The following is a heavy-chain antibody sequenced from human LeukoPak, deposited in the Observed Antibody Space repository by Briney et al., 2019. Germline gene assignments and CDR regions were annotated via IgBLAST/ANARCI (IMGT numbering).Heavy chain of an antibody. CDR2: ISLSGLT. J-gene: IGHJ4*02. V-gene: IGHV4-4*02. CDR1: GGSISNTNW. CDR3: SRENGAFSPFGY. D-gene: IGHD2-8*01. Sequence: SETLSLTCGVPGGSISNTNWWSWVRQPPREGLEWIGEISLSGLTNYTPSLKSRVTVSLDKSKNHLSLNLTSVTATDTAVYYCSRENGAFSPFGYWGQGNLVTVPS.